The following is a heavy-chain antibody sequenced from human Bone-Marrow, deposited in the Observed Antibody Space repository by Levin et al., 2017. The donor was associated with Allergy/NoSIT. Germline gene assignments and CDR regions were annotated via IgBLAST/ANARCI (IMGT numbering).Heavy chain of an antibody. Sequence: GESLKISCAASGFTFSSYGMHWVRQAPGKGLEWVAVISYDGSNKYYADSVKGRFTISRDNSKNTLYLQMNSLRAEDTAVYYCAKDRIAAAATGAFDIWGQGTMVTVSS. J-gene: IGHJ3*02. V-gene: IGHV3-30*18. D-gene: IGHD6-13*01. CDR3: AKDRIAAAATGAFDI. CDR2: ISYDGSNK. CDR1: GFTFSSYG.